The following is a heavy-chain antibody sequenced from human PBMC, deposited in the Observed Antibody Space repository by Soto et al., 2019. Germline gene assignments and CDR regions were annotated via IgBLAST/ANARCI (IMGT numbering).Heavy chain of an antibody. V-gene: IGHV3-7*04. CDR2: IKQDGSEK. J-gene: IGHJ4*02. Sequence: ESGGGLVQPGGSLRLSCAASGFTFGSYGMSWVRQAPGKGLEWVANIKQDGSEKYYVDSVKGRFTISRDNAKNSLYLQMNSLRAEDTAVYYCARGDGSGSYFDYWGQGTLVTVSS. CDR3: ARGDGSGSYFDY. D-gene: IGHD3-10*01. CDR1: GFTFGSYG.